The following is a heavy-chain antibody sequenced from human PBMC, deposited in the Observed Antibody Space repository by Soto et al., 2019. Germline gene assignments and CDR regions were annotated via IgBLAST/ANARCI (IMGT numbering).Heavy chain of an antibody. J-gene: IGHJ4*02. D-gene: IGHD1-26*01. CDR2: VSKSGLDT. CDR1: GVRLRSYA. Sequence: PGGCLGLSCVASGVRLRSYAMSWVRKAPGKGLEWVSAVSKSGLDTNYADFVKGRFTISRNNSKNTLYLQMNSLRAEDTAVYYCARPLTTEWELLINVYWGLGTLVTVS. V-gene: IGHV3-23*01. CDR3: ARPLTTEWELLINVY.